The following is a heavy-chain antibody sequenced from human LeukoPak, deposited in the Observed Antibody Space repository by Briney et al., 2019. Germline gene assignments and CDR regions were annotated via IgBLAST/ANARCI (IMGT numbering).Heavy chain of an antibody. J-gene: IGHJ6*02. D-gene: IGHD3-9*01. CDR2: ISAYNGNT. CDR1: GYTFTSYG. Sequence: EASVKVSCKASGYTFTSYGISWVRQAPGQGLEWMGWISAYNGNTNYAQKLQGRVTMTTDTSTSTAYMELRSLRSDDTAVYYCARDLPDYDILTGYSPYYYYGMDVWGQGTTVTVSS. V-gene: IGHV1-18*01. CDR3: ARDLPDYDILTGYSPYYYYGMDV.